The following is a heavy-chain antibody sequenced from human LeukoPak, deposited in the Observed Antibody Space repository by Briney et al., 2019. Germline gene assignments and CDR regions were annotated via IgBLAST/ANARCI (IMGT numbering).Heavy chain of an antibody. Sequence: PGGSLRLSCAASGFTFSLYAMSWVRQAPGKGLEWVSAISGSGGSTYYADSVKGRFTISRDNSKNTLYLQMNSLRAEDTAVYSCARGNRLPWDFFDYWGQGTLVTVSS. CDR3: ARGNRLPWDFFDY. J-gene: IGHJ4*02. CDR1: GFTFSLYA. V-gene: IGHV3-23*01. D-gene: IGHD1-14*01. CDR2: ISGSGGST.